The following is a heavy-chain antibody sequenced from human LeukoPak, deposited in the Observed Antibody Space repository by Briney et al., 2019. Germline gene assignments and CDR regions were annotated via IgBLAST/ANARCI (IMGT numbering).Heavy chain of an antibody. V-gene: IGHV3-23*01. CDR1: GFTFSSYA. Sequence: GGSLRLSCAASGFTFSSYAMTWVRQAPGKGLEWVSSITTSGGSTYYADSVEGRFTISRDNSKNTLYLQINSLRAEDTAIYYCARALSGAHNWFDPWGQGTLVTVSS. CDR2: ITTSGGST. CDR3: ARALSGAHNWFDP. D-gene: IGHD4-17*01. J-gene: IGHJ5*02.